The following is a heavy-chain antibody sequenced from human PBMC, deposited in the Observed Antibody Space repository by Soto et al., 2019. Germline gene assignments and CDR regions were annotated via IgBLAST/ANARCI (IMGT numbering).Heavy chain of an antibody. CDR2: ISGSGGST. Sequence: EVQLLESGGGLVQPGGSLRLSCAVSGFTFNNYAMSWVRQAPGKGLEWVSAISGSGGSTYYADSVKGRFTISRDNSKNTLYLQMNSLRAEDTAVYYCAKNPLDVWLLYGDSNWFDPWGQGTLVTVSS. D-gene: IGHD3-3*01. CDR1: GFTFNNYA. V-gene: IGHV3-23*01. J-gene: IGHJ5*02. CDR3: AKNPLDVWLLYGDSNWFDP.